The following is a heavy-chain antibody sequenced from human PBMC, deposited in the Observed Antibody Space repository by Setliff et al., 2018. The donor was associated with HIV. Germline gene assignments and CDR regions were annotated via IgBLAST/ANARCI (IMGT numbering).Heavy chain of an antibody. D-gene: IGHD3-10*01. Sequence: SVKVSCKASGYTFTRYYMHWVRQAPGQGLEWMGGIIPIFGTPTYSQKFQGRVTITTDGSTSTAYMELSSLISDDTAVYYCAREGLWFGDRGYYMDVWGTGTAVTVSS. CDR3: AREGLWFGDRGYYMDV. J-gene: IGHJ6*03. CDR1: GYTFTRYY. CDR2: IIPIFGTP. V-gene: IGHV1-69*05.